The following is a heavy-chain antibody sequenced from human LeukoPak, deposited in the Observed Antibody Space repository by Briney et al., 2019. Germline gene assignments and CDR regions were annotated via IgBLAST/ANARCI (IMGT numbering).Heavy chain of an antibody. J-gene: IGHJ6*04. D-gene: IGHD3-10*02. Sequence: PGGSLRLSCAASGFTFRHYGMTWVRQAPGKGLEWVSGISGSGDSTYYAESVKGRFTISRDNAKNSLYLQMNSLRAEDTAVYYCAELGITMIGGVWGKGTTVTISS. CDR1: GFTFRHYG. CDR3: AELGITMIGGV. CDR2: ISGSGDST. V-gene: IGHV3-23*01.